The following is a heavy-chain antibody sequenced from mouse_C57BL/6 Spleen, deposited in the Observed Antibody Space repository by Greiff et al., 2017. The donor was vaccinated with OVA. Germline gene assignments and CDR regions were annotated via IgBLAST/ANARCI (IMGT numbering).Heavy chain of an antibody. CDR2: IDPSDSYT. D-gene: IGHD3-3*01. J-gene: IGHJ4*01. Sequence: VQLQQPGAELVMPGASVKLSCKASGYTFTSYWMHWVKQRPGQGLEWIGEIDPSDSYTNYNQKFKGKSTLTVDKSFSTAYMQLSSLTSEDSAVYYCARGGGDDYAMDYWGQGTSVTVSS. V-gene: IGHV1-69*01. CDR3: ARGGGDDYAMDY. CDR1: GYTFTSYW.